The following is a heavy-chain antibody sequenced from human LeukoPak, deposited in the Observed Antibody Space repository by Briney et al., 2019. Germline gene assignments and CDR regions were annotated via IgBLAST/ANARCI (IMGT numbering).Heavy chain of an antibody. V-gene: IGHV4-59*01. Sequence: SSETLSLTCTVSGGSIRSYYWSWIRQPPGKGLEWIAYIYYSGSTNYNPSLKSRVTISVDTSKNQFSLKLSSVTAADTAVYYCARVYYSNSYDYWYFDLWGRGTLVTVSS. CDR2: IYYSGST. D-gene: IGHD6-13*01. J-gene: IGHJ2*01. CDR1: GGSIRSYY. CDR3: ARVYYSNSYDYWYFDL.